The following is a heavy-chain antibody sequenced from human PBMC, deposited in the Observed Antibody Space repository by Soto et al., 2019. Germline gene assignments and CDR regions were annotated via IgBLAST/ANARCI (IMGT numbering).Heavy chain of an antibody. V-gene: IGHV3-23*01. CDR1: GFTFSSDS. CDR2: ISGSGGST. Sequence: HPGGSLRLSCAASGFTFSSDSMSWVRQAPGKGLEWVSAISGSGGSTYYADSVKGRFTISRDNSKNTLYLQMNSLRAEDTAVYYCAKDRFEATVTTLRAFDYWGQGTLVTVSS. D-gene: IGHD4-17*01. CDR3: AKDRFEATVTTLRAFDY. J-gene: IGHJ4*02.